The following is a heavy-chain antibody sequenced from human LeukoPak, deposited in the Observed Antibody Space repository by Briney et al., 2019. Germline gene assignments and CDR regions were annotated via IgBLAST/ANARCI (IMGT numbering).Heavy chain of an antibody. CDR1: GFTFDDYA. D-gene: IGHD1-7*01. CDR3: ERDWKYSTFDY. Sequence: GGSLRLSCAASGFTFDDYAMHWVRQAPGKGLEWVSGISWNSGSIGYADSVKGRFTISRDNAKNSVYMELNSLRAEDTAVYFCERDWKYSTFDYWGQGTLVTVSS. CDR2: ISWNSGSI. J-gene: IGHJ4*02. V-gene: IGHV3-9*01.